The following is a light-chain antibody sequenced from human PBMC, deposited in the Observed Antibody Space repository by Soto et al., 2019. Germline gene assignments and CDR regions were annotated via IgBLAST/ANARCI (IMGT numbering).Light chain of an antibody. CDR1: QSVSSH. J-gene: IGKJ2*01. CDR3: QQRGNWPRT. Sequence: EIVLTQSPVTLSLSPGERATLSCRASQSVSSHLAWYQQRPGQAPRLLIYDTSNRATGIPARFSGSGSGTDFSPTISSLEPEDFAVYYCQQRGNWPRTFGQGTKLEIK. V-gene: IGKV3-11*01. CDR2: DTS.